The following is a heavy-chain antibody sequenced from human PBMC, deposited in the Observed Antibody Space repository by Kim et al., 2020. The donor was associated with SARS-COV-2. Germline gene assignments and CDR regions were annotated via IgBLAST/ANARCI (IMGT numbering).Heavy chain of an antibody. D-gene: IGHD5-12*01. CDR3: ASSGYDYYFDY. CDR2: IYYSGST. J-gene: IGHJ4*02. Sequence: SETLSLTCTVSGGSISSYYWSWIRQPPGKGLEWIGYIYYSGSTNDNPSLKSRVTISVDTSKNQFSLKLSSVTAADTAVYYCASSGYDYYFDYWGQGTLVTVSS. V-gene: IGHV4-59*08. CDR1: GGSISSYY.